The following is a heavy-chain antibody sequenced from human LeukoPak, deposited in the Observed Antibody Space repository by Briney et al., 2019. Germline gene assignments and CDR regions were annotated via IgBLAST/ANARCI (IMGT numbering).Heavy chain of an antibody. CDR3: ARDPIYIAAAGTGDY. CDR2: ISYDGSNK. V-gene: IGHV3-30*01. J-gene: IGHJ4*02. CDR1: GFTFSSYA. D-gene: IGHD6-13*01. Sequence: GRSLRLSCAASGFTFSSYAMHWVRQAPGKGLEWVAVISYDGSNKYYADSVKGRFTISRDNSKSTLYLQMNSLRAEDTAVYYCARDPIYIAAAGTGDYWGQGTLVTVSS.